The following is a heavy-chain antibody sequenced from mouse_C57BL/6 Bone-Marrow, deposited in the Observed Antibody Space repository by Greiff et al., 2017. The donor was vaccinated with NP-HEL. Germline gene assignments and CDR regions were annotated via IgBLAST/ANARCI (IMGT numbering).Heavy chain of an antibody. Sequence: QVQLQQSGAELARPGASVKLSCKASGYTFTSYGISWVKQRTGQGLEWIGEIYPRSGNTYYNEKVKGKATLTADKSSSTAYMELRSLTSEDSAVYFCARPYYYGSSPYYFDYWGQGTTLTVSS. D-gene: IGHD1-1*01. V-gene: IGHV1-81*01. CDR1: GYTFTSYG. J-gene: IGHJ2*01. CDR3: ARPYYYGSSPYYFDY. CDR2: IYPRSGNT.